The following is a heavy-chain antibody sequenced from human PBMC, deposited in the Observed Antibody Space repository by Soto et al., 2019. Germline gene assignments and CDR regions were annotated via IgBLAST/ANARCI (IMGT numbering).Heavy chain of an antibody. V-gene: IGHV3-7*03. CDR1: GFSSRNYW. D-gene: IGHD3-3*01. CDR3: ARDQVWSSSLEAGFDI. CDR2: IKEDGSEK. J-gene: IGHJ3*02. Sequence: EVQVVDSGGGLVQPGGSLRLSCAASGFSSRNYWMTWVRQAPGKGLEWVANIKEDGSEKWYVDSVKGRFTISRDNSKNSVYLQMMSLRAEDTAVYYCARDQVWSSSLEAGFDIWGQGTMVTVSS.